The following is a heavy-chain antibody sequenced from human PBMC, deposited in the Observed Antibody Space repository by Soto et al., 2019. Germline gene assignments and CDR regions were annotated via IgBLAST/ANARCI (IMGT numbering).Heavy chain of an antibody. D-gene: IGHD3-3*02. J-gene: IGHJ3*02. CDR3: TRPISFGNIALNAFDI. CDR2: IRSKSYGGTT. CDR1: GFTFGDYA. Sequence: GGSLRLSCTASGFTFGDYAMSWFRQAPGKGLEWVGFIRSKSYGGTTEYAASVKGRFTISRDDSKSIAYLQMNSLKTEDTAVYYCTRPISFGNIALNAFDIWGQGTMVTVSS. V-gene: IGHV3-49*03.